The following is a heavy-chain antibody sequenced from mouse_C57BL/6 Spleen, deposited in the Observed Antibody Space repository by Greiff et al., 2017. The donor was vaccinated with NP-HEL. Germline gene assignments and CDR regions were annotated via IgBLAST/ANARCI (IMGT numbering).Heavy chain of an antibody. V-gene: IGHV1-39*01. J-gene: IGHJ2*01. Sequence: EVQLQQSGPGLVKPGASVKISCKASGYSFTDYNMNWVQQSTGKSLEWIGEINPNYGTTSYNQKFKGKATLTVDQSSSTAYMQLNSLTSEDSAVYYGARSPYYKGRGYFDYWGQGTTLTVSS. CDR2: INPNYGTT. CDR3: ARSPYYKGRGYFDY. D-gene: IGHD2-12*01. CDR1: GYSFTDYN.